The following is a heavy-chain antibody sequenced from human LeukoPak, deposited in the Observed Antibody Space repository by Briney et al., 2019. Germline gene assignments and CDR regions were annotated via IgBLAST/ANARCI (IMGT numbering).Heavy chain of an antibody. CDR1: GFTFSSYG. Sequence: PGGSLRLSCAASGFTFSSYGMHWVRQAPGKGLEWVAFIRYDGSNKYYADSVKGRFTISRDNAKNSLYLQMNSLRAEDTAVYYCARDLISGEFQTIFRENGPTGYFDYWGQGTLVTVSS. CDR3: ARDLISGEFQTIFRENGPTGYFDY. V-gene: IGHV3-30*02. J-gene: IGHJ4*02. D-gene: IGHD3-10*01. CDR2: IRYDGSNK.